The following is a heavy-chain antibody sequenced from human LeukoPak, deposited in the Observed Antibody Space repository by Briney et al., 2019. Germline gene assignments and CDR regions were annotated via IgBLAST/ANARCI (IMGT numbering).Heavy chain of an antibody. J-gene: IGHJ5*02. CDR1: GGTFSSYA. D-gene: IGHD1-1*01. V-gene: IGHV1-69*10. CDR3: ARVPGTTYWGWFDP. Sequence: SVKVSCKASGGTFSSYAISWVRQAPGQGLEWMGGIIPILGIANYAQKFQGRVTITADKSTSTAYMELSSLRSEDTVVYYCARVPGTTYWGWFDPWGQGTLVTVSS. CDR2: IIPILGIA.